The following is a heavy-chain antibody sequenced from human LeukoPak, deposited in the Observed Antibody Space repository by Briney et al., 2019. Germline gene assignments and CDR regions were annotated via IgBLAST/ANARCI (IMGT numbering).Heavy chain of an antibody. V-gene: IGHV1-18*01. Sequence: VASVKASCKASGYTFTSYGISWVRQAPGQGLEWMGWISAYNGNTNYAQKLQGRVTMTTDTSTSTAYMELRSLRSDDTAVYYCARRVDVLRFLERNDYWDQGTLVTVSS. CDR3: ARRVDVLRFLERNDY. D-gene: IGHD3-3*01. CDR1: GYTFTSYG. CDR2: ISAYNGNT. J-gene: IGHJ4*02.